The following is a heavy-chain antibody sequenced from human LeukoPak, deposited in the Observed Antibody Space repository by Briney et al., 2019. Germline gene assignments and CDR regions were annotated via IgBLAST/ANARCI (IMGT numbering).Heavy chain of an antibody. D-gene: IGHD6-6*01. J-gene: IGHJ4*02. CDR3: AKDQEGRVYPSSFDF. Sequence: GGSLRLSCTSSGVSFSDYAMNWVRQAPGKGLEWVSCIRGNSGMRFYSDSVRGRVTISTDNSTSTVYIQMDSLRDDDTAVYFCAKDQEGRVYPSSFDFWAQRTLVTVST. CDR2: IRGNSGMR. V-gene: IGHV3-23*01. CDR1: GVSFSDYA.